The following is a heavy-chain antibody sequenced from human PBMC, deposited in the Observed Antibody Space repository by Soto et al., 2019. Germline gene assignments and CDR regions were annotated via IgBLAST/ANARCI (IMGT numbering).Heavy chain of an antibody. CDR2: VSYSGTT. CDR3: ARGATVTHSDY. Sequence: QVLLQESGPGLVKPSETLSLTCTVSGVSVNSGSFYWTWIRLPPGKGLEWIGFVSYSGTTKYNAPLRSRVTISVDTSRSQISLKVSSVTAADTAVYYCARGATVTHSDYWGQGTLVTVSS. CDR1: GVSVNSGSFY. J-gene: IGHJ4*02. D-gene: IGHD4-17*01. V-gene: IGHV4-61*01.